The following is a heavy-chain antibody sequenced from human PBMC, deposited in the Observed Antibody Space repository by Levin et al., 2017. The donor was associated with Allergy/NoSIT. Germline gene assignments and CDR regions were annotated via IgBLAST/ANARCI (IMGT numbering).Heavy chain of an antibody. J-gene: IGHJ4*02. CDR3: ARDAYSTSWYNY. CDR2: ISAYNGNT. Sequence: GESLKISCKASGYSFTRYGITWVRQAPGQGLEWMGWISAYNGNTNYAQKLQGRFTLSTDTSTSTAYMELTSLRSDDTAVYYCARDAYSTSWYNYWGQGTLVTVSS. V-gene: IGHV1-18*01. D-gene: IGHD6-13*01. CDR1: GYSFTRYG.